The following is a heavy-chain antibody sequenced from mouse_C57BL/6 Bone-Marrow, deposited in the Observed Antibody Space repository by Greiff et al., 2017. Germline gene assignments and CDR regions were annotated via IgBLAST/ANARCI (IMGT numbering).Heavy chain of an antibody. CDR3: ARYYYGSSAWFAY. Sequence: QVHVKQPGAELVKPGASVKLSCQASGYTFTSSWMHWVKQRPGQGLEWIGMIHPNSGSTNYNEKFKSKATLTVDQSSSTAYMQLSSLTSEDAAVYDCARYYYGSSAWFAYWGQGTLVTVSA. J-gene: IGHJ3*01. D-gene: IGHD1-1*01. V-gene: IGHV1-64*01. CDR1: GYTFTSSW. CDR2: IHPNSGST.